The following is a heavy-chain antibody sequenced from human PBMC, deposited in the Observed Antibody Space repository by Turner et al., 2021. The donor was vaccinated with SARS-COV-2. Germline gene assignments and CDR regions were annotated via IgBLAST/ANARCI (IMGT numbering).Heavy chain of an antibody. Sequence: QVQLVQSGAEGKKPGGSGRVSCKASGYTFTGYYMHWVRQAPGQWLEWMGWISPDSGGTSDAQKFQGRVTMTRDTSISTAYMELSRLRSDDTAVYYCATDSYGTLWGQGTLVTVSS. CDR3: ATDSYGTL. D-gene: IGHD5-18*01. CDR2: ISPDSGGT. J-gene: IGHJ4*02. CDR1: GYTFTGYY. V-gene: IGHV1-2*02.